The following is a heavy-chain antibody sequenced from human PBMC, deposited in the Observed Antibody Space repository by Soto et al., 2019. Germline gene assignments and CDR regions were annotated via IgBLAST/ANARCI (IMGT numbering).Heavy chain of an antibody. D-gene: IGHD2-15*01. CDR1: GFSLSTRGMC. V-gene: IGHV2-70*11. Sequence: SGPTLVNPTQTLTLTCTFSGFSLSTRGMCVSWIRQPPGKALEWLARIDWDNDKYYSASLKTRLTISKDTSKNQLVLTLTNMDPLDTATYYCARISSYSYFDYWGQGVLVTVSS. J-gene: IGHJ4*02. CDR3: ARISSYSYFDY. CDR2: IDWDNDK.